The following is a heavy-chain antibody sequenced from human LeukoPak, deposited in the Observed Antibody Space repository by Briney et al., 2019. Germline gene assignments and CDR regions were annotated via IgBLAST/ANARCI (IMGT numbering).Heavy chain of an antibody. CDR2: INANNDQT. CDR1: GYTFNSYG. J-gene: IGHJ4*02. V-gene: IGHV1-18*01. D-gene: IGHD3-10*01. Sequence: ASVKVSCKASGYTFNSYGVTWVRQAPGQGLEWMGWINANNDQTHYGQTLQDRVTMTTDPSTRTVYMNLRTLRADDTAMYYCARLNLIRGVRVIDYWGQGTLVTVSS. CDR3: ARLNLIRGVRVIDY.